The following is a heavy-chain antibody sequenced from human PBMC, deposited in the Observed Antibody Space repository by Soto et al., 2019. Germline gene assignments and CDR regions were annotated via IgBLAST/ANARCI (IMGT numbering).Heavy chain of an antibody. J-gene: IGHJ4*02. Sequence: QVQLVESGGGVVQPGRSLRLSCAASGFTFSSYGMHWVRQAPGKGLEWVAVISYDGSNKYYADSVKGRFTISRDNSKNTLYLQMNSLRAGDTAVYYCAKSVHRVFGVVVVAAFDYWGQGTLVTVSS. CDR2: ISYDGSNK. CDR1: GFTFSSYG. D-gene: IGHD2-15*01. CDR3: AKSVHRVFGVVVVAAFDY. V-gene: IGHV3-30*18.